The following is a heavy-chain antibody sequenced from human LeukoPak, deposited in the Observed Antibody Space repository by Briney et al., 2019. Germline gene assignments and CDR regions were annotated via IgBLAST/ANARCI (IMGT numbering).Heavy chain of an antibody. CDR1: GYKLTAYW. J-gene: IGHJ4*02. Sequence: GESLKISCKGSGYKLTAYWITWVRKMPGKGLEWMGRIDPSDSYVTYRPSFEGQVTFSVDKSISTAYLQWSSLKASDTAMYYCATSYDYGEPLVDYWGQGTLVIVSS. V-gene: IGHV5-10-1*04. CDR3: ATSYDYGEPLVDY. CDR2: IDPSDSYV. D-gene: IGHD4/OR15-4a*01.